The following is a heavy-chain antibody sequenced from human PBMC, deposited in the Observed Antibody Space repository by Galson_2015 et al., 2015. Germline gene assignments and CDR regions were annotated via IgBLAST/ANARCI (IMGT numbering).Heavy chain of an antibody. Sequence: CAISGDSVSSNSAAWNWIRHSPSRGLEWLGRTYYRPKWYNDYAVSVRSRITINPDTSKNQFSLQLRSVTPDDTAVYYCARGSGRYAMDVWGQGTTVTVSS. CDR3: ARGSGRYAMDV. CDR2: TYYRPKWYN. J-gene: IGHJ6*02. V-gene: IGHV6-1*01. CDR1: GDSVSSNSAA. D-gene: IGHD3-10*01.